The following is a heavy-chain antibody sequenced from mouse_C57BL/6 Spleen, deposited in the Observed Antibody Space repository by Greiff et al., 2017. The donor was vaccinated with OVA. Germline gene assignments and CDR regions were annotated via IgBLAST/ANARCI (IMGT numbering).Heavy chain of an antibody. CDR1: GYTFTSYW. Sequence: QVQLQQPGAELVKPGASVKLSCKASGYTFTSYWMHWVKQRPGRGLEWIGRIDPNSGGTKYNEKFKSKATLTVDKPSSTAYMQLSSLTSEDYAVYEGARRADYGSDYYAMDYWGQGTSVTVSS. J-gene: IGHJ4*01. D-gene: IGHD1-1*01. CDR3: ARRADYGSDYYAMDY. V-gene: IGHV1-72*01. CDR2: IDPNSGGT.